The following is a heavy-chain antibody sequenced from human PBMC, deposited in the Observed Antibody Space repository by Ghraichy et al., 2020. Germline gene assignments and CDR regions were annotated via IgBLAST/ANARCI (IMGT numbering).Heavy chain of an antibody. D-gene: IGHD6-19*01. CDR2: ISWNGNSE. Sequence: LSLTCSASGFTFDSHAVHWVRQAPGKGLEWVAVISWNGNSEYYADSVKGRFIISRDNSKNMLHLQMNSLRAEDTAVYYCARGSFPGYSSGWCDYWGQGTLVTVSS. V-gene: IGHV3-30-3*01. CDR3: ARGSFPGYSSGWCDY. J-gene: IGHJ4*02. CDR1: GFTFDSHA.